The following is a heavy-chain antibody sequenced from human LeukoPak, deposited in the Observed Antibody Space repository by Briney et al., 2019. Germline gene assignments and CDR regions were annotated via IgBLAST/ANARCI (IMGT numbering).Heavy chain of an antibody. CDR3: ARVPPRRPADYTVGGYEDADY. V-gene: IGHV4-4*02. CDR1: GGSISSSNW. Sequence: SGTLSLTCAVSGGSISSSNWWSWVRQPPGKGLEWIGEIYHSGSTNYNPSLKSRVTISVDKSKNQFSLKLSSVTAADTAVYYCARVPPRRPADYTVGGYEDADYWGEGTLVTVSS. J-gene: IGHJ4*02. D-gene: IGHD2-2*02. CDR2: IYHSGST.